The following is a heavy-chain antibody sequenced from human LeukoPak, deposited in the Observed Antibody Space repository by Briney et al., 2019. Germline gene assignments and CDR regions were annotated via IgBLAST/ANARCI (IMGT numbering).Heavy chain of an antibody. CDR3: ARDEPSPDSTDLDY. J-gene: IGHJ4*02. CDR1: GFTVSSNS. Sequence: GGSLCLSCAASGFTVSSNSMTWVRQAPGKGLEWVSVIYSGGSTYYADSVKGRFTISRDISKNTLYLQMNSLRAEDTAVYYCARDEPSPDSTDLDYWGQGTLVTVSS. D-gene: IGHD2/OR15-2a*01. V-gene: IGHV3-66*01. CDR2: IYSGGST.